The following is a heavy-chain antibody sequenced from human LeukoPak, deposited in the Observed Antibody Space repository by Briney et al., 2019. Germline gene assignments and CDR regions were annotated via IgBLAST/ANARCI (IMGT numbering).Heavy chain of an antibody. CDR1: GGTFSSYA. Sequence: GASVKVSCKASGGTFSSYAISWVRQAPGQGLEWMGGIIPIFGTAIYAQKFQGRVTITADESTSTAYMELSSLRSEDTAVYYCARDGDTAMVSFDYWGQGTLVTVSS. CDR3: ARDGDTAMVSFDY. CDR2: IIPIFGTA. V-gene: IGHV1-69*01. D-gene: IGHD5-18*01. J-gene: IGHJ4*02.